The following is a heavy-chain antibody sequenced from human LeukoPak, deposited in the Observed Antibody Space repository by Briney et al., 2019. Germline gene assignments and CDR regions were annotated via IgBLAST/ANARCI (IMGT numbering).Heavy chain of an antibody. D-gene: IGHD1-26*01. CDR1: GYTFTSYY. J-gene: IGHJ6*03. CDR3: AKGSIVGATSYYYLDV. Sequence: ASVKVSCKASGYTFTSYYMHWVRQAPGQGLEWMGIINPSGGSTSYAQKFQGRVTMTRDMSTSTVYMELSSLRSEDTAVYYCAKGSIVGATSYYYLDVWGTGTTVTVSS. CDR2: INPSGGST. V-gene: IGHV1-46*01.